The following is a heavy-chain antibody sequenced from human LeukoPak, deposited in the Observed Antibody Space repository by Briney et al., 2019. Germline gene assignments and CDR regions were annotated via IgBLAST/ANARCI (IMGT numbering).Heavy chain of an antibody. CDR2: INPSGGST. Sequence: ASVKVSCTASGYTFTSYYMHWVRQAPGQGLEWMGIINPSGGSTSYAQKFQGRVTMTRDMSTSTVYMELSSLRSEDTALYYCARERGFGDYDSSDPQVFDYWGQGTLVTVSS. CDR1: GYTFTSYY. D-gene: IGHD3-22*01. CDR3: ARERGFGDYDSSDPQVFDY. V-gene: IGHV1-46*01. J-gene: IGHJ4*02.